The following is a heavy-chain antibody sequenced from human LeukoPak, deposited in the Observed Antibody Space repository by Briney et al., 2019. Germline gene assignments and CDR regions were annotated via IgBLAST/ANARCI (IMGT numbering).Heavy chain of an antibody. D-gene: IGHD3-10*01. V-gene: IGHV3-21*01. CDR2: ISSSSSYI. CDR1: GFTFSSYS. J-gene: IGHJ4*02. CDR3: AREIGGLLKVLDY. Sequence: PGGSLRLSCAASGFTFSSYSMNLVRQAPGKGLEWVSSISSSSSYIYYADSVKGRFTISRDNAKNSLYLQMNSLRAEDTAVYYCAREIGGLLKVLDYWGQGTLVTVSS.